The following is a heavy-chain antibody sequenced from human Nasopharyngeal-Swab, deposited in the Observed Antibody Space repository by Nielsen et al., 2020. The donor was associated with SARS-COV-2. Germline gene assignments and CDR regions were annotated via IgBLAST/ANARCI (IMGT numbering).Heavy chain of an antibody. CDR2: IWYDGSNK. D-gene: IGHD6-19*01. V-gene: IGHV3-33*01. CDR3: ARDKERAGYSSGWYGL. Sequence: EGSLRLSCAASGFTFSSYGMHWVRQAPGKGLEWVAVIWYDGSNKYYADSVKGRFTISRDNSKNTLYLQMNSLRAEDTAVYYCARDKERAGYSSGWYGLGGQGTLVTVSS. CDR1: GFTFSSYG. J-gene: IGHJ4*02.